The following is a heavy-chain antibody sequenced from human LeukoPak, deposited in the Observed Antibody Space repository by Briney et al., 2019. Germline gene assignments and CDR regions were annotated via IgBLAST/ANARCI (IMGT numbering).Heavy chain of an antibody. CDR1: GFTFSSYA. CDR2: ISGSGGST. V-gene: IGHV3-23*01. Sequence: PGGSLRLSCAASGFTFSSYAMSWVRQAPGKGLEGVSAISGSGGSTYYADSVKGRFTISRDNSKNTLYLQMNSLRAEDTAVYYCAKGEYSGYDHYYFDYWGQGTLVTVSS. CDR3: AKGEYSGYDHYYFDY. J-gene: IGHJ4*02. D-gene: IGHD5-12*01.